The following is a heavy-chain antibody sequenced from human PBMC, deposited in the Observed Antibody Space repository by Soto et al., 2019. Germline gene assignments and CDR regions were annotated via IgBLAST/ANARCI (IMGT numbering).Heavy chain of an antibody. D-gene: IGHD3-10*01. CDR2: ISGSGGST. V-gene: IGHV3-23*01. J-gene: IGHJ4*02. CDR1: EFTFSSYA. CDR3: AKMPGWFHNLDY. Sequence: EVQLLESGGGLVQPGGSLRLSCAASEFTFSSYAMSWVRQAPGKGLEWVSVISGSGGSTYYADSVKGRFTISRDNSKNTLYLQMNSLRAEDTAVYYCAKMPGWFHNLDYWGQGTLVTVSS.